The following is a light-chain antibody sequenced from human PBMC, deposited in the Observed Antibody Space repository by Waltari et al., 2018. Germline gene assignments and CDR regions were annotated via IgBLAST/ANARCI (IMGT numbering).Light chain of an antibody. CDR1: QSVLYSSNNKNF. V-gene: IGKV4-1*01. Sequence: DIVMNQSPDSLAVSLGERATINCKSSQSVLYSSNNKNFLAWYQQKPRQPPRLLIYWASTRESGVPDRFSGSGSGTNFTLTINSLQAEDVAVYYCQQYYTILRTFGQGTKVEIK. CDR2: WAS. CDR3: QQYYTILRT. J-gene: IGKJ1*01.